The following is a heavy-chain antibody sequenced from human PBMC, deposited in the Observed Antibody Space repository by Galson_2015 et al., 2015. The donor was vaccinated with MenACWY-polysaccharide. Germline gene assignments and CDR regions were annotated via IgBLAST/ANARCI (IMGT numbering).Heavy chain of an antibody. CDR3: ARAGAKYCRGGNCFFNWSDP. D-gene: IGHD2-15*01. Sequence: SLRLSCAASGFTFSSYWMHWVRQAPGKGLVWVSRTNGDGGATDYADSVKGRFTISRDNAQNTLYLQMNSLRAEDTAVYYCARAGAKYCRGGNCFFNWSDPWGQGTLVTVSS. J-gene: IGHJ5*02. CDR2: TNGDGGAT. CDR1: GFTFSSYW. V-gene: IGHV3-74*01.